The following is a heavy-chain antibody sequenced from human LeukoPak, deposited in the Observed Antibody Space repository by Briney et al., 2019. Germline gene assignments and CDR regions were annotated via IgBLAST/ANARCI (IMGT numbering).Heavy chain of an antibody. CDR2: IKSKTDGGTT. CDR3: TTRGRGQWLVQVDY. D-gene: IGHD6-19*01. J-gene: IGHJ4*02. V-gene: IGHV3-15*01. CDR1: GFTFSSYW. Sequence: PGGSLRLSCAASGFTFSSYWMSWVRQVPGKGLEWVGRIKSKTDGGTTDYAAPVKGRFTISRDDSKSTLYLQMNSLKTEDTAVYYCTTRGRGQWLVQVDYWGQGTLVTVSS.